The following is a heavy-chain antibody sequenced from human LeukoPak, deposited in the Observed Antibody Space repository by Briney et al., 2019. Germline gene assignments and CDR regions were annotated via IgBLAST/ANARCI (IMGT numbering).Heavy chain of an antibody. CDR3: ARGRDSSSSYPGY. J-gene: IGHJ4*02. CDR2: ISSTSSTV. Sequence: PGGSLRLSCAASGFTFSNAWMSWVRQAPGKGLEWVSYISSTSSTVYYADSVKGRFTISRDNVKNSLYLQMNSLRAEDTAVYYCARGRDSSSSYPGYWGQGTLVTVSS. D-gene: IGHD6-6*01. CDR1: GFTFSNAW. V-gene: IGHV3-48*01.